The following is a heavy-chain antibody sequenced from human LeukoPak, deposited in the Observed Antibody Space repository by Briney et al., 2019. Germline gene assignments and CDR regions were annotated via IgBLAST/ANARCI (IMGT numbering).Heavy chain of an antibody. V-gene: IGHV3-21*01. J-gene: IGHJ4*02. D-gene: IGHD6-19*01. CDR2: ISSSSSYI. CDR1: GGSFSGYY. Sequence: ETLSLTCAVYGGSFSGYYWSWIRQPPGKGLEWVSSISSSSSYIYYADSVKGRFTISRDNAKNSLYLQMNSLRAEDTAVYYCATGGIAVAGPPFDYWGQGTLVTVSS. CDR3: ATGGIAVAGPPFDY.